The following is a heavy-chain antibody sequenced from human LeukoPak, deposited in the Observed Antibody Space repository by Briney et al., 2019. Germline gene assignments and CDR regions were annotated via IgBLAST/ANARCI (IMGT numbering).Heavy chain of an antibody. D-gene: IGHD2-2*01. J-gene: IGHJ4*02. CDR3: AKGGPFWVPGAYGEYYFDS. CDR1: GFIFSSYG. V-gene: IGHV3-30*18. CDR2: ISYDGGNK. Sequence: GGSLRLSCAASGFIFSSYGMHWVRQAPAKGLEWVALISYDGGNKYYADSVKGRFTISRDNSKNTLFLQMNSLRSEDTAVYYCAKGGPFWVPGAYGEYYFDSWGQGTLVTVSS.